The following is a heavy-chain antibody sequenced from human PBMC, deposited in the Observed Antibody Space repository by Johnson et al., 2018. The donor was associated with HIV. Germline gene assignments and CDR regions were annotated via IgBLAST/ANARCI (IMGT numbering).Heavy chain of an antibody. CDR3: ARDSYDISGQQHDAFDI. Sequence: VQLVESGGGVVRPGGSLRLSCVASGFTFDDYGMSWVRQAPGKGLEWVSGINWNGGRRGYVDSVNGRFTISRDNARNSLHLEMNSLGAEDTAVYYCARDSYDISGQQHDAFDIWGQGTMVTISS. D-gene: IGHD3-22*01. CDR1: GFTFDDYG. CDR2: INWNGGRR. V-gene: IGHV3-20*04. J-gene: IGHJ3*02.